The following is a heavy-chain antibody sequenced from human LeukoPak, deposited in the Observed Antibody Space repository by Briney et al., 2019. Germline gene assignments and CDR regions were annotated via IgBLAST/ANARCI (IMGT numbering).Heavy chain of an antibody. CDR2: IYYSGST. CDR1: GGSISSSDYY. V-gene: IGHV4-39*01. D-gene: IGHD6-19*01. CDR3: ARVPFYSSGSYYFDY. J-gene: IGHJ4*02. Sequence: PSEYLSLTCTVSGGSISSSDYYWGWIRQPPGKGLEWIGNIYYSGSTYYNPSLKSRVTISVDTSKNLFSLKLSSVTAADTAVYYCARVPFYSSGSYYFDYWGQGTLVTVSS.